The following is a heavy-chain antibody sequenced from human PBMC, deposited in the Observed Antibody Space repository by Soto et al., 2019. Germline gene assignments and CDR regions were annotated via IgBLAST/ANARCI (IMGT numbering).Heavy chain of an antibody. D-gene: IGHD2-21*02. J-gene: IGHJ6*02. Sequence: QITLKESGPTLVKPTQTLTLTCTFSGFSLSTGGVGVGWIRQPPGKALEWLALIYWDDDKRYSPSLKSRLTVTKDTSKNQVVLTMTNMDPVDTATYYCAHSRCGGDXXXXXXXXXXXXMDVWGQGTTVTVSS. CDR2: IYWDDDK. CDR1: GFSLSTGGVG. V-gene: IGHV2-5*02. CDR3: AHSRCGGDXXXXXXXXXXXXMDV.